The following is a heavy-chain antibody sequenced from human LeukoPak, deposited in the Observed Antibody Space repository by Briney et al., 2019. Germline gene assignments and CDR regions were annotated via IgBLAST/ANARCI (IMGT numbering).Heavy chain of an antibody. V-gene: IGHV4-38-2*01. CDR3: ARLSNAAHAAS. J-gene: IGHJ5*02. CDR2: IFHSGST. Sequence: SETLSLTCDVSGCSISRGYYCGWFRQPPGKGLEWIATIFHSGSTYYNPSLQSRVTMSVDTSKNQCSLKLSSVTATDTAVYYCARLSNAAHAASWGQGALVTVSS. D-gene: IGHD2-15*01. CDR1: GCSISRGYY.